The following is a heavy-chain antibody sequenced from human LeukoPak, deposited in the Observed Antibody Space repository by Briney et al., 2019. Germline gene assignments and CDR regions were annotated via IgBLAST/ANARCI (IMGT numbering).Heavy chain of an antibody. J-gene: IGHJ5*02. CDR3: ARNSIAARRRDGNWFDP. Sequence: GASVKVSCKASGGTFSSYAISWVRQAPGQGLEWMGGIVPIFGTANYAQKFQGRVTITADESTSTAYMELSSLRSEDTAVYYCARNSIAARRRDGNWFDPWGQGTLVTVSS. CDR1: GGTFSSYA. CDR2: IVPIFGTA. V-gene: IGHV1-69*13. D-gene: IGHD6-6*01.